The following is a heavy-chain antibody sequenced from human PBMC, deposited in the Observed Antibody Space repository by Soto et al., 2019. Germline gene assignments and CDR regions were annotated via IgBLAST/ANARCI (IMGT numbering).Heavy chain of an antibody. D-gene: IGHD3-3*01. CDR1: GYPVTAYY. Sequence: QLHLVQSGAVVKKPGASVTVSCSASGYPVTAYYMHWVRQAPGRGLEWMGGINPATGAAKYTQTFRGRATMTRAPSTSTVFRELSGLQSEDPAVFYCARGGGVGVAGSAAFDMWGQGTLVTVSS. CDR3: ARGGGVGVAGSAAFDM. J-gene: IGHJ3*02. V-gene: IGHV1-2*02. CDR2: INPATGAA.